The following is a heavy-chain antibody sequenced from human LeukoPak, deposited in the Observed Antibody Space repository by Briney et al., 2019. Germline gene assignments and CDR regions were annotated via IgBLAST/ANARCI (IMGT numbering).Heavy chain of an antibody. CDR1: GYSISRSGYY. J-gene: IGHJ4*02. Sequence: SETLSLTCTVSGYSISRSGYYWGWIRQPPGKGLEWIGNIYHSGSTYYNPPLESRVTISVDTSKNQFSLKLTSVTAADTAVYYCARRVGGTSFRDYWGQGTLVTVPS. CDR3: ARRVGGTSFRDY. V-gene: IGHV4-38-2*02. CDR2: IYHSGST. D-gene: IGHD1-26*01.